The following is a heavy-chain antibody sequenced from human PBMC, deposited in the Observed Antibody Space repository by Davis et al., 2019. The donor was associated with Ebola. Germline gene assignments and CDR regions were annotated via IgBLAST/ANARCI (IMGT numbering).Heavy chain of an antibody. Sequence: SETLSLTCTVSDGSISSSTHYWSWIRQPPGKGLEWIGSIYYSGSTYYNPSLKSRVTISVDTSKNQFSLKLSSVTAEDTAVYYCARFLSYYYDSSGYHRSHYFDYWGQGTLVTVSS. J-gene: IGHJ4*02. V-gene: IGHV4-39*01. CDR3: ARFLSYYYDSSGYHRSHYFDY. CDR2: IYYSGST. D-gene: IGHD3-22*01. CDR1: DGSISSSTHY.